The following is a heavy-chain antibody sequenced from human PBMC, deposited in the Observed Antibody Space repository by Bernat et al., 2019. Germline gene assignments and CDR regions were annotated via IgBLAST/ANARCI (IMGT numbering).Heavy chain of an antibody. CDR3: ATEGYDFWSGSSRVFNWLDP. D-gene: IGHD3-3*01. CDR2: ISHDGNNK. Sequence: QVQLVESGGGVVQPGRSLRLSCASSGISFSSYGMHWVHQAPGKGLEWVALISHDGNNKYYADSVKGRFTISRDNSENTLYLHMNSLRPEDTAVYYCATEGYDFWSGSSRVFNWLDPWGQGTLVTVSS. V-gene: IGHV3-30*03. J-gene: IGHJ5*02. CDR1: GISFSSYG.